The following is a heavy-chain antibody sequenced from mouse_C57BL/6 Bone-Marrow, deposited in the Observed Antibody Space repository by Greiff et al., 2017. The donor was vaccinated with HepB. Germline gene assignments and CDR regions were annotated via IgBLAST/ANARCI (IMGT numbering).Heavy chain of an antibody. D-gene: IGHD3-3*01. V-gene: IGHV3-6*01. CDR2: ISYDGSN. J-gene: IGHJ3*02. CDR3: ARDKGEG. CDR1: GYSITSGYY. Sequence: ESGPGLVKPSQSLSLTCSVTGYSITSGYYWNWIRQFPGNKLEWMGYISYDGSNNYNPSLKNRISITRDTSKNQFFLKLNSVTTEDTATYYCARDKGEGWGQGTLVTVSA.